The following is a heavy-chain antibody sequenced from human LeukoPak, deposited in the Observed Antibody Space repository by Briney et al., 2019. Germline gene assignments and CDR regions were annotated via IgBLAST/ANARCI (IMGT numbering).Heavy chain of an antibody. V-gene: IGHV4-39*01. CDR1: RGSTSSSIYY. Sequence: PSETLSLTCTDPRGSTSSSIYYSGSTRQPPRKGLEWSGSIYFSERTYYNPSLTGRVTISVDTPKIQFSLKLGSVTAADTAVYYCARLPGDIDGDWGQGTLVTVSS. CDR3: ARLPGDIDGD. CDR2: IYFSERT. D-gene: IGHD3-10*01. J-gene: IGHJ4*02.